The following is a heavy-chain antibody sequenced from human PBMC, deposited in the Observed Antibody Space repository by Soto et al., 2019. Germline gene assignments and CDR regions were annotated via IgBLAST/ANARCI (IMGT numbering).Heavy chain of an antibody. CDR1: GGSISSGGYY. CDR2: IYYSGST. D-gene: IGHD3-9*01. Sequence: SETLSLTCTVSGGSISSGGYYWSWIRQHPXMGLAWIGYIYYSGSTYYNPSLKSRVTISVDTSKNQFSLKLSSVTAADTAVYYCARTPPLYDILTGYPLNFDYWGQGTLVTVSS. CDR3: ARTPPLYDILTGYPLNFDY. J-gene: IGHJ4*02. V-gene: IGHV4-31*03.